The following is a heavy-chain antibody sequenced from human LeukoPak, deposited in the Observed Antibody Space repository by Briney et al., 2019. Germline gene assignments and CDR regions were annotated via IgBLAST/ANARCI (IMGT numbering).Heavy chain of an antibody. J-gene: IGHJ5*02. CDR3: AKEMSS. CDR1: AFIFSNYA. Sequence: GGSLRLSCAASAFIFSNYAMHWVRQASGKGLEWVAVISYDGDHTDYADSVKGRFTISRDNSKNTVYLQMNSLRAEDTAVYYCAKEMSSWGQGTLVTVSS. CDR2: ISYDGDHT. V-gene: IGHV3-30-3*01.